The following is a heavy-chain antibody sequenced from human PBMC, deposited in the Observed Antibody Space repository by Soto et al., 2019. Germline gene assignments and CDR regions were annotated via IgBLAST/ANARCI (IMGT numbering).Heavy chain of an antibody. D-gene: IGHD6-6*01. CDR3: ASSGIAARPYYYYGMDV. V-gene: IGHV5-51*01. CDR1: GYSFTRYW. CDR2: IYPGDSDT. Sequence: LGESLKISCKGSGYSFTRYWIGWVRQMPGKGLEWMGIIYPGDSDTRYSPSFQGQVTISADKSISTAYLQWSSLKASDTAMYYCASSGIAARPYYYYGMDVWGQGTTVTVSS. J-gene: IGHJ6*02.